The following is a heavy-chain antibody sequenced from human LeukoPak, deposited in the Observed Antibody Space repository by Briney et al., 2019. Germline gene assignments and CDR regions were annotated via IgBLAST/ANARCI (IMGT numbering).Heavy chain of an antibody. J-gene: IGHJ4*02. V-gene: IGHV1-2*02. D-gene: IGHD3-3*01. CDR1: GYTFTGYY. CDR3: ARAWSRITIFGVVPDY. CDR2: INSNSGGT. Sequence: ASVKVSCKASGYTFTGYYMHWVRQAPGQGLEWMGWINSNSGGTNYAQKFQGRVTMTRDTSISTAYMELSRLRSDDTAVYYCARAWSRITIFGVVPDYWGQGTLVTVSS.